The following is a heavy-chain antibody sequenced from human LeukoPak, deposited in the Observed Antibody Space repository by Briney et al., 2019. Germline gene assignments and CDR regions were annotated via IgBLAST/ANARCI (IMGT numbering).Heavy chain of an antibody. D-gene: IGHD2-15*01. CDR1: GYTFTSYD. CDR2: MNPNSGNA. CDR3: ARGMHCSGGSCYPYYYYYYYMDV. J-gene: IGHJ6*03. Sequence: ASVKVSCKASGYTFTSYDINWVRQATGQGLEWMGWMNPNSGNAGYAQKFQGRVTITRNTSISTAYMELSSLRSEDTAVYYCARGMHCSGGSCYPYYYYYYYMDVWGKGTTVTVSS. V-gene: IGHV1-8*03.